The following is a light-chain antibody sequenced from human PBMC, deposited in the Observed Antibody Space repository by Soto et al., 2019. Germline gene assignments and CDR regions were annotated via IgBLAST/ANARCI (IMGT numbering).Light chain of an antibody. Sequence: DVVMTQSPLSLPVTLGQPASISCRSSQSLVHSDGNTYLNWFQQRPGQSPRRLIYKVSNRDSGVPDRFSGSGSGTDFTLKISRVEAEDVGVYYCMQPLQSWTLGQGTKVDTK. CDR1: QSLVHSDGNTY. CDR3: MQPLQSWT. J-gene: IGKJ1*01. CDR2: KVS. V-gene: IGKV2-30*02.